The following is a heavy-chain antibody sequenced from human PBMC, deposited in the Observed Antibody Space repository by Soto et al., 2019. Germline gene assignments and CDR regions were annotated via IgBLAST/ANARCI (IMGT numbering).Heavy chain of an antibody. V-gene: IGHV1-18*04. CDR2: ISAYNGNT. J-gene: IGHJ4*02. D-gene: IGHD2-15*01. CDR3: ARGAYCSGGSCYSWHNWSVIVADY. Sequence: ASVKVSCKASGYTFTSYGISWVRQAPGQGLEWMGWISAYNGNTNYAQKLQGRVTMTTDTSTSTAYMELRSLRSDDKAVYYCARGAYCSGGSCYSWHNWSVIVADYWGQVTLLTVSS. CDR1: GYTFTSYG.